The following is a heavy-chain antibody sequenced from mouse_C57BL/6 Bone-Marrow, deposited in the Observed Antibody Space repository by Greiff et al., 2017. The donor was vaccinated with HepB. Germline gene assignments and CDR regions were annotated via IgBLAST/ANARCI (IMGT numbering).Heavy chain of an antibody. V-gene: IGHV14-4*01. Sequence: EVKLMESGAELVRPGASVKLSCTASGFNIKDDYMHWVKQRPEQGLEWIGWIDPENGDTEYASKFQGKATITADTSSNTAYLQLSSLTSEDTAVYYCTTARYGFDYWGQGTTLTVSS. J-gene: IGHJ2*01. D-gene: IGHD1-1*01. CDR2: IDPENGDT. CDR1: GFNIKDDY. CDR3: TTARYGFDY.